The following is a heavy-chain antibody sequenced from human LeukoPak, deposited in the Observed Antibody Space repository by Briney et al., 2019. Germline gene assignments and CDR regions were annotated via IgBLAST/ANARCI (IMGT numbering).Heavy chain of an antibody. CDR1: GFTFSSYW. CDR2: INSDGSST. Sequence: GGSLRLSCAASGFTFSSYWMHWVRQAPGKGLVWVSRINSDGSSTSYADSVKGRFTISRDNAKNTLYLQMNSLRAEDTAVYYRARDSSGSYYGDDDWFDPWGQGTLVTVSS. V-gene: IGHV3-74*01. J-gene: IGHJ5*02. D-gene: IGHD1-26*01. CDR3: ARDSSGSYYGDDDWFDP.